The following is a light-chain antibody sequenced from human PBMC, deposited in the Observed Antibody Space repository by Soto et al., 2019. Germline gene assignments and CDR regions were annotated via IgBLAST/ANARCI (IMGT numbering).Light chain of an antibody. CDR1: QSVSSSY. V-gene: IGKV3-20*01. Sequence: EIVLTQSPGTLSLSPGERAPLSCRASQSVSSSYLAWYQQKPGQAPRLLIYGASSRATGIPDRFSGSGSGTDFTLTISRLEHEEFAVYYCQHDRTFGQGTKVDIK. J-gene: IGKJ1*01. CDR2: GAS. CDR3: QHDRT.